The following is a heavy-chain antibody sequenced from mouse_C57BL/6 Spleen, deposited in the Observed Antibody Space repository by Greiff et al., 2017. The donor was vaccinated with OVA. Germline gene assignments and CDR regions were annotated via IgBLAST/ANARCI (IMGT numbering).Heavy chain of an antibody. CDR1: GYTFTSYW. CDR3: AREGDYYGSSYLPRAWFAY. J-gene: IGHJ3*01. CDR2: IHPNSGST. Sequence: QVQLQQPGAELVKPGASVKLSCKASGYTFTSYWMHWVKQRPGQGLEWIGMIHPNSGSTNYNEKFKSKATLTVDKSSSTAYMQLSSLTSEDSAVYYCAREGDYYGSSYLPRAWFAYWGQGTLVTVSA. D-gene: IGHD1-1*01. V-gene: IGHV1-64*01.